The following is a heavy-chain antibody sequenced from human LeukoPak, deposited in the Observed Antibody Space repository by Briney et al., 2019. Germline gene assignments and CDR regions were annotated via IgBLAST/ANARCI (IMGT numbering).Heavy chain of an antibody. CDR1: GFTFRSYW. Sequence: GGSLRPPCGAPGFTFRSYWMHWVRQAPGKGLVWVSRINSDGSSTSYADSVKGRFTISRDNAKNTLYLQMNSLRAEDTAVYYCALSRYDYVWGSYRYDYWGQGTLVTVSS. D-gene: IGHD3-16*02. CDR3: ALSRYDYVWGSYRYDY. J-gene: IGHJ4*02. V-gene: IGHV3-74*01. CDR2: INSDGSST.